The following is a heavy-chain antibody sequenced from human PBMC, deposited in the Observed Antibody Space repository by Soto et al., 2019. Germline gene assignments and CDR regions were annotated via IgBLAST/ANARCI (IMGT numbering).Heavy chain of an antibody. CDR3: ARDRAWLENYYYYYGMDV. CDR1: GDSVSSNSAA. V-gene: IGHV6-1*01. CDR2: TYYRSKWYN. D-gene: IGHD6-19*01. Sequence: SQTLSLTCVISGDSVSSNSAAWNWIRQSPSRGLEWLGRTYYRSKWYNDYAVSVKSRITINPDTSKNQFSLQLNSVTPEDTAVYYCARDRAWLENYYYYYGMDVWGQGTTVTVSS. J-gene: IGHJ6*02.